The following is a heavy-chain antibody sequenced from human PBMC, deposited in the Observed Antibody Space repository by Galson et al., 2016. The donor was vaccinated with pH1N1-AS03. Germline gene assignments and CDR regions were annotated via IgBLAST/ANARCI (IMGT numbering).Heavy chain of an antibody. CDR2: INNEGTST. CDR1: GFTFTTYW. CDR3: ARQDSSGYFHGLDV. D-gene: IGHD3-22*01. Sequence: SLRLSCAASGFTFTTYWMHWVRQAPGGGLVWVSSINNEGTSTRGTDSVKGRIFISRDNAKNTVYLQMNSLRAEETAVYYCARQDSSGYFHGLDVWGRGKTVTVSS. V-gene: IGHV3-74*01. J-gene: IGHJ3*01.